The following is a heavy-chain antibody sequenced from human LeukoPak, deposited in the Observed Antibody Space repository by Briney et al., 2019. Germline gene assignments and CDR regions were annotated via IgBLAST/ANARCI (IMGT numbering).Heavy chain of an antibody. CDR1: GFTFSSYW. Sequence: GGSLRLSCVASGFTFSSYWMHWVRQDPRKGLVWVSRISGDGRNINYADSVRGRFTISRDNAKNTLYLQMNTLRVEDTAVYYCARSRMGAYYYDSSGYPYFDYWGQGTLVTVSS. J-gene: IGHJ4*02. V-gene: IGHV3-74*01. CDR2: ISGDGRNI. D-gene: IGHD3-22*01. CDR3: ARSRMGAYYYDSSGYPYFDY.